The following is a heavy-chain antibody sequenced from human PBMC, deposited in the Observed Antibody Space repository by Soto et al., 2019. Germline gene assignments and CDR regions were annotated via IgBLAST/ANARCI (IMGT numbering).Heavy chain of an antibody. CDR2: IMPIFRTP. CDR3: ARDNDRLQLGGNYYYMLDV. CDR1: GGTFSNSA. Sequence: QVQLEQSGAEVKKPGSSVKVSCKASGGTFSNSAISWVRQAPGHGLEWMGGIMPIFRTPDYAQKFQGRVIRTADESTSTAYMELSGLRSDDTAVDYCARDNDRLQLGGNYYYMLDVWGQGTTVTVSS. D-gene: IGHD5-12*01. J-gene: IGHJ6*02. V-gene: IGHV1-69*12.